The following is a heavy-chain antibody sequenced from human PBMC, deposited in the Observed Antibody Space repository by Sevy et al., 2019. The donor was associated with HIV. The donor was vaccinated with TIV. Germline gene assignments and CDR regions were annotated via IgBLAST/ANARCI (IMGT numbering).Heavy chain of an antibody. V-gene: IGHV3-48*03. D-gene: IGHD4-17*01. CDR3: ARDLPPSATTVAHFDC. J-gene: IGHJ4*02. CDR1: GLSFSSYE. CDR2: ISISGLTL. Sequence: GGSRRLSFAASGLSFSSYEMNGVRQAPGKGLEWVSNISISGLTLSYSDSVRGRFTISRDNARNSLYLQMNSLRAEDTAVYYCARDLPPSATTVAHFDCWGQGTLVTVSS.